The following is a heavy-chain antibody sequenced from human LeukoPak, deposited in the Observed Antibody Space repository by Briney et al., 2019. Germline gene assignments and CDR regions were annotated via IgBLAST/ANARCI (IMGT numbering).Heavy chain of an antibody. J-gene: IGHJ6*03. V-gene: IGHV1-18*01. CDR3: AKVSSSWYPHYYYYYYMDV. D-gene: IGHD6-13*01. Sequence: ASVKVSCKASGYTFTSYGISWVRQAPGQGLEWMGWISAYNGNTNYAQKLQGRVTRTTDTSRSTAYIQLRSPISDDTAGYYCAKVSSSWYPHYYYYYYMDVWGKGTTVTVSS. CDR1: GYTFTSYG. CDR2: ISAYNGNT.